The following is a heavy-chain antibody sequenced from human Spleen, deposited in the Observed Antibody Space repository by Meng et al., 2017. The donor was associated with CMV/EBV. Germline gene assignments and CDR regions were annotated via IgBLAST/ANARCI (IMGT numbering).Heavy chain of an antibody. CDR2: IYFTGST. CDR3: AREGTFCSGTSCYDEFDM. D-gene: IGHD2-2*01. J-gene: IGHJ3*02. Sequence: SETLSLTCTVSGVSISSSYWSWIRQPPGKGLEWIGHIYFTGSTKYNPSLKSRVTMSVDTSKNEFSLKMTSVTAADTAVYYCAREGTFCSGTSCYDEFDMWGQGRVVTVSS. V-gene: IGHV4-59*01. CDR1: GVSISSSY.